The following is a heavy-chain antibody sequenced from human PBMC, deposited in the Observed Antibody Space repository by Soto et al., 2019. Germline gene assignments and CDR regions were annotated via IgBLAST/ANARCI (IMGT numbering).Heavy chain of an antibody. D-gene: IGHD2-15*01. CDR3: ARSLGYCSGGSCYWGGLFDYYYGMDV. J-gene: IGHJ6*02. Sequence: SETLSLTCTVSGGSISSYYWSWIRQPAGKGLEWIGRIYTSGSTNYNPSLKSRVTMSVDTSKNQFSLKLSSVTAADTAVYYCARSLGYCSGGSCYWGGLFDYYYGMDVWGQGTTVTVSS. V-gene: IGHV4-4*07. CDR1: GGSISSYY. CDR2: IYTSGST.